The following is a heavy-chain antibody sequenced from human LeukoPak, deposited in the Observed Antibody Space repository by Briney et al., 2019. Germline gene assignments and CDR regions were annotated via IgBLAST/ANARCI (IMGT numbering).Heavy chain of an antibody. Sequence: NRGESLKISCKGSGYSFTSYWIGLVRPMPGKGLEWMGIIYPGDSDTRYSPSFQGQVTISADKSISTAYLQWSSLKASDTAMYYCMRSYYDSSGYSHYDYWGQGTLVTVSS. CDR1: GYSFTSYW. CDR2: IYPGDSDT. J-gene: IGHJ4*02. CDR3: MRSYYDSSGYSHYDY. V-gene: IGHV5-51*01. D-gene: IGHD3-22*01.